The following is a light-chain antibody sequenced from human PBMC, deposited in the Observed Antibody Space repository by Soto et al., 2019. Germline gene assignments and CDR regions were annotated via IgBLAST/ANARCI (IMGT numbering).Light chain of an antibody. V-gene: IGLV2-8*01. CDR3: KSYAGSTTYV. CDR2: EVV. J-gene: IGLJ1*01. CDR1: KNDVGFYDF. Sequence: QSALTQPPSASGSPGQSVTISCTGTKNDVGFYDFVSWYQHHPGKAPSLIIYEVVHRPSGVPDRFSGSKSGNTASLTVSGLQSADEAGYFCKSYAGSTTYVFGSGTKV.